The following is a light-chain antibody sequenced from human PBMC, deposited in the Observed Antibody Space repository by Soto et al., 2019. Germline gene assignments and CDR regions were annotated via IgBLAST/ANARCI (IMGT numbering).Light chain of an antibody. CDR2: DVS. V-gene: IGLV2-11*01. CDR3: CSYAGSYTLKV. Sequence: QSALTQPRSVSGSPGQSVTISCTGTSSDVGGYNYVSWYQQHPGKAPKLMIYDVSKRPSGVPDRFSGSKSGNTASLTISGLQAEDEAAYYCCSYAGSYTLKVFGGGTKLTVL. CDR1: SSDVGGYNY. J-gene: IGLJ2*01.